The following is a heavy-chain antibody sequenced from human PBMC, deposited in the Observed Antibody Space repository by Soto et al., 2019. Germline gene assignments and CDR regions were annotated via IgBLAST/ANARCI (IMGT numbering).Heavy chain of an antibody. J-gene: IGHJ4*02. Sequence: GGTLRLSCAATVFTFSSSARSSVHQAPGKGLEWLSAITDSGGITYYADCVKGRFTITRDNSNNTLYLQMNSLRAEDRAVYYCAKALGRDFSDFDSWGQGTQVTVSS. D-gene: IGHD3-10*01. CDR3: AKALGRDFSDFDS. V-gene: IGHV3-23*01. CDR2: ITDSGGIT. CDR1: VFTFSSSA.